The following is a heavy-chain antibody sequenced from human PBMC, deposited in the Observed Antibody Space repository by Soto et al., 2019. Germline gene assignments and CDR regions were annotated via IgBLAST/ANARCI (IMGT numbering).Heavy chain of an antibody. D-gene: IGHD3-10*01. V-gene: IGHV3-23*01. Sequence: PGGSLRLSCAASRFTFNRSDTNWVRQAPGKGLEWVSAIGIYANTYYAGSVKGRFTISRDDSRNTVYLQLNSLRVDDTALYYCARESTAGSPGDYLETWGQGSLVAVSS. CDR2: IGIYANT. CDR1: RFTFNRSD. CDR3: ARESTAGSPGDYLET. J-gene: IGHJ4*02.